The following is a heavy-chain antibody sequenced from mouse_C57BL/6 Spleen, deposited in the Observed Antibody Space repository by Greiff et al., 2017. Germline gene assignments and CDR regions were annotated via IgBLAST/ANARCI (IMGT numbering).Heavy chain of an antibody. V-gene: IGHV1-22*01. D-gene: IGHD1-1*01. CDR2: INPNNGGT. CDR1: GYTFTDYN. J-gene: IGHJ2*01. CDR3: AREGDLYYGSHY. Sequence: EVQLQQSGPKLVKPGASVKMSCKASGYTFTDYNMHWVKQSHGKSLEWIGYINPNNGGTSYNQKFKGKATLTVNKSSSTAYMELRSLTSEDSAVYYCAREGDLYYGSHYWGQGTTLTVSS.